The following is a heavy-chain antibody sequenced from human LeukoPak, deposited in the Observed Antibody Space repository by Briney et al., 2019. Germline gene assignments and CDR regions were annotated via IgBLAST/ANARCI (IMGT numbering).Heavy chain of an antibody. V-gene: IGHV3-23*01. CDR1: GFTFRSYG. CDR2: ISGSGDST. D-gene: IGHD1-26*01. J-gene: IGHJ4*02. Sequence: PGGSLRLSCAASGFTFRSYGMSWVRQAPGKALEGVSAISGSGDSTYYADSVKGRFIISRENSKNTLYLQMNSLRAEDAAVYYCAKMPTVGATPYYFDYWGQGNLVTVSS. CDR3: AKMPTVGATPYYFDY.